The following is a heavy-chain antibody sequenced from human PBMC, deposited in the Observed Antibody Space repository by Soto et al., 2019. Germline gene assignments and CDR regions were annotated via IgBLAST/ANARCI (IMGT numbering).Heavy chain of an antibody. CDR2: IVVDSNTA. Sequence: QVGLLQSGAEVKEPRSSVRGSCQVSGSTFNNFAFSWVRQAPGHGPERMGGIVVDSNTAEYSQRFQDRVTITADTSTDTLYMEVGSLTFEDTAVYYCARAIKRCEVNYYFDFWGQGTLVTVSS. J-gene: IGHJ4*02. CDR1: GSTFNNFA. D-gene: IGHD5-12*01. CDR3: ARAIKRCEVNYYFDF. V-gene: IGHV1-69*06.